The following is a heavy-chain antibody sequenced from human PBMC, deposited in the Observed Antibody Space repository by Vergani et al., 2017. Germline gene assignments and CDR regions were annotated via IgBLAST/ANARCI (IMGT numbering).Heavy chain of an antibody. D-gene: IGHD2-2*01. CDR2: IDPSDSYT. J-gene: IGHJ6*02. Sequence: EVQLVQSGAEVKKPGESLRISCKGSGYSFTSYWISWVRQMPGKGLERMGRIDPSDSYTNYSPSFQGHVTISADKSISTAYLQWSSLKASDTAMYYCARRYCSSTSCYEGDYYYGMDVWGQGTTVTVSS. CDR3: ARRYCSSTSCYEGDYYYGMDV. CDR1: GYSFTSYW. V-gene: IGHV5-10-1*03.